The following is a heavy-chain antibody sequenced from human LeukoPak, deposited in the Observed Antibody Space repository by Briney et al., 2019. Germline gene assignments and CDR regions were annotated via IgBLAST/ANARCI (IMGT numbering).Heavy chain of an antibody. Sequence: GGSLRLSCAASGFTFDDYGMSWVRQAPGKGLEWVSGINWNGGSTGYADSVKGRFTISRDNAKNSLYLQMNSLRAEDTALYHCARYSGSYHFDYWGQGTLVTVSS. D-gene: IGHD1-26*01. CDR3: ARYSGSYHFDY. CDR2: INWNGGST. V-gene: IGHV3-20*01. J-gene: IGHJ4*02. CDR1: GFTFDDYG.